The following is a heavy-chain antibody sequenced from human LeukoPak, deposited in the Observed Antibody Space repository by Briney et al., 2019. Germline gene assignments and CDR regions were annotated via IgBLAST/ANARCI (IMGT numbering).Heavy chain of an antibody. D-gene: IGHD3-22*01. V-gene: IGHV1-2*02. Sequence: ASVKVSCKASGYTFTGYYMHWVRQAPGQGREWVGGINPNNGGTNYAQKFQGRVTMTRHTSISTAYMELSRLRSDDTAVYYCARGPMINYYDSSGYYYDAFDIWGQGTMVTVSS. J-gene: IGHJ3*02. CDR1: GYTFTGYY. CDR2: INPNNGGT. CDR3: ARGPMINYYDSSGYYYDAFDI.